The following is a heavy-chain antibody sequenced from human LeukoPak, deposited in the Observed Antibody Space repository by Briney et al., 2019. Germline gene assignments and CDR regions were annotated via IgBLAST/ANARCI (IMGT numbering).Heavy chain of an antibody. J-gene: IGHJ3*02. CDR1: GGSISSSNW. CDR3: ARRYQLLVINDAFDI. V-gene: IGHV4-4*02. CDR2: IYHSGST. D-gene: IGHD2-2*01. Sequence: SETLSLTCAVSGGSISSSNWWSWVRQPPGKGLEWIGEIYHSGSTNYNPSLKSRVTISVDKSKSQFSLKLSSVTAADTAVYYCARRYQLLVINDAFDIWGQGTMVTVSS.